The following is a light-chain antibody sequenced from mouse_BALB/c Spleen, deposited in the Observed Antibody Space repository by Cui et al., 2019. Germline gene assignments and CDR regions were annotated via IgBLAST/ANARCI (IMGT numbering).Light chain of an antibody. Sequence: DIVLTQSQKFMSTSVGDRVSVTCKASQNVGTNVAWYQQKPWQSPKALIYSASYRYSGVPDRFTGSGSGTDFTLTISNVQSEDLAEYFCQQYNSYPLTFGAGTKLELK. V-gene: IGKV6-15*01. CDR3: QQYNSYPLT. J-gene: IGKJ5*01. CDR1: QNVGTN. CDR2: SAS.